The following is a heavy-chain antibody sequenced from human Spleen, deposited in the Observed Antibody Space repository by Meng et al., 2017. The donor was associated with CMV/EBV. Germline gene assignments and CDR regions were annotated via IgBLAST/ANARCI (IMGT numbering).Heavy chain of an antibody. Sequence: ASVKVSCKASGYTFTAHYFHWVRQAPGQGLEWMGWIHPHRGDTNYAQQFQGRVAITADKSTGTAYMELSSLRSADTAAYYCATDLCDSWGQGTLVTVSS. CDR1: GYTFTAHY. J-gene: IGHJ5*01. V-gene: IGHV1-2*02. CDR3: ATDLCDS. CDR2: IHPHRGDT.